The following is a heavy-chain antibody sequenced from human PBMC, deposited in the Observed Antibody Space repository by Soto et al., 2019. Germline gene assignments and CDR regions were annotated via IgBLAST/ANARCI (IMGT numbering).Heavy chain of an antibody. Sequence: QVQLVESGGGVVQPGRSLRLSCAASGFTFSNYDMHWVRQAPGKGLEWVAVVSYGGSNKYYADSLKDRVTISRDNSKSTLYLRVNSLRSEDTAVYYCAKLDDSSGYDAFDIWGQGTMVTVSS. CDR1: GFTFSNYD. CDR3: AKLDDSSGYDAFDI. V-gene: IGHV3-30*18. CDR2: VSYGGSNK. D-gene: IGHD3-22*01. J-gene: IGHJ3*02.